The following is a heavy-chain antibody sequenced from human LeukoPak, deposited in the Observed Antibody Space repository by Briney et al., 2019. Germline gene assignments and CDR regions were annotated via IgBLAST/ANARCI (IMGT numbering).Heavy chain of an antibody. J-gene: IGHJ3*02. Sequence: GASVKVSCKASGGTFSSYAISWVRQAPGQGLEWMGGIIPIFGTANYAQKFQGRVTITADKSTSTAYMELSSLRSDDTAVYYCARLLWFGESGFDAFDMWGQGTMVTVSS. D-gene: IGHD3-10*01. CDR2: IIPIFGTA. CDR1: GGTFSSYA. V-gene: IGHV1-69*06. CDR3: ARLLWFGESGFDAFDM.